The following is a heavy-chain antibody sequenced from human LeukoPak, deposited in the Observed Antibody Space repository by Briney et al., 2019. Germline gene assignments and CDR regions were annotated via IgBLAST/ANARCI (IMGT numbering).Heavy chain of an antibody. CDR3: ARGRSSGYYRLRSYYYGMDV. V-gene: IGHV3-30*04. J-gene: IGHJ6*02. Sequence: PGGSLRLSCAASGFTFSSYAMHWVRQAPGKGLEWVAVISYGGSNKYYADSVKGRFTISRDNSKNTLYLQMNSLRAEDTAVYYCARGRSSGYYRLRSYYYGMDVWGQGTTVTVSS. CDR1: GFTFSSYA. CDR2: ISYGGSNK. D-gene: IGHD3-22*01.